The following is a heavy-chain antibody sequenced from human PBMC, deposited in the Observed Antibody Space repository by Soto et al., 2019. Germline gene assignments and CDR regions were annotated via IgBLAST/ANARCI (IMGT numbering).Heavy chain of an antibody. Sequence: QVQLVQSGAEMRKPGSSLRVSCKASGGTFSDFAFSWVRQAPGQGLVWMGGIVPRFGSPNYAQKFGGRVTITADTSTSTVYMELSSLRFDDTAVYFCARDRIQLRLGKYSFNAMDVWGQGTTITVSS. D-gene: IGHD3-16*01. V-gene: IGHV1-69*06. CDR3: ARDRIQLRLGKYSFNAMDV. CDR2: IVPRFGSP. CDR1: GGTFSDFA. J-gene: IGHJ6*02.